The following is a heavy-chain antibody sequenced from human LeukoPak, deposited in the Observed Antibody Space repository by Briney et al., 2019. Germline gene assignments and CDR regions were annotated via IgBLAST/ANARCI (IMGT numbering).Heavy chain of an antibody. CDR3: ARGGYNSRRDNWFDP. Sequence: SETLSLTCAVYGGSFSGYYWSWIRQPPGKGLQWIGEINHSGSTNYNPSLKSRVTISVDTSKNQFSLKLSSVTAADTAVYYCARGGYNSRRDNWFDPWGQGTLVTVSS. D-gene: IGHD5-12*01. V-gene: IGHV4-34*01. CDR1: GGSFSGYY. CDR2: INHSGST. J-gene: IGHJ5*02.